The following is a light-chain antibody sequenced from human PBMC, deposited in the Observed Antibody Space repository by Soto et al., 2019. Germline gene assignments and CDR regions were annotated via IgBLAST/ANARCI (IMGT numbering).Light chain of an antibody. V-gene: IGKV3-20*01. CDR3: QQYGSSPYT. CDR2: GAS. J-gene: IGKJ2*01. Sequence: IVLTQSPGTLPLSPGERATLSCRASQSVSSNYLAWYQQKPGQAPRLLVYGASSRATDSPDRFSDSGSGTDFTLTISRLEPEDFAVYYCQQYGSSPYTFGQGTKLEIK. CDR1: QSVSSNY.